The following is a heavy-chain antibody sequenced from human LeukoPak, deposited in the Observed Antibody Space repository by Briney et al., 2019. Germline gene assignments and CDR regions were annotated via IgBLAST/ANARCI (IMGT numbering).Heavy chain of an antibody. J-gene: IGHJ3*02. CDR3: ATGVGATTFVAFDI. Sequence: GGSLRLSCAASGFTFDDYAMHWVRQAPGKGLEWVSGISWNSGSIGYADSVKGRFTISRDNAKNSLYLQMNSLRPEDTALYYCATGVGATTFVAFDIWGQGTMATVSS. CDR2: ISWNSGSI. CDR1: GFTFDDYA. V-gene: IGHV3-9*01. D-gene: IGHD1-26*01.